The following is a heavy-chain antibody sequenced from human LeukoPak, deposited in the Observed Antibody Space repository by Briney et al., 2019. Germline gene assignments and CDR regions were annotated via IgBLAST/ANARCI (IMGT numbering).Heavy chain of an antibody. CDR1: GGSISSHY. Sequence: SETLSLTCTVSGGSISSHYWNWIRQPPGKGLEWIGYIYYSGSTNYNPSLKSRVTISIDTSKNQFSLKLSSVTAADTAVYYCARETTVVTPGRSDVFDIWGQGTMVTVSS. J-gene: IGHJ3*02. CDR2: IYYSGST. CDR3: ARETTVVTPGRSDVFDI. D-gene: IGHD4-23*01. V-gene: IGHV4-59*11.